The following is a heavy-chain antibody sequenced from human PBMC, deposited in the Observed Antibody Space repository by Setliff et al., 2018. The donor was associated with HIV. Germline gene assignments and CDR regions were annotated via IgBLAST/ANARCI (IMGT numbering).Heavy chain of an antibody. D-gene: IGHD3-9*01. Sequence: ASVKVSCKLSGHSLTELSIHWVRQAPGEGLEWVGGFDPGDDETVYAEKFQGRVMMTEDTSTDTAYMALSSLKSEDTAMYYCATSGFYDILTGPTPGVFDIWGQGTMVTVSS. V-gene: IGHV1-24*01. CDR3: ATSGFYDILTGPTPGVFDI. CDR1: GHSLTELS. CDR2: FDPGDDET. J-gene: IGHJ3*02.